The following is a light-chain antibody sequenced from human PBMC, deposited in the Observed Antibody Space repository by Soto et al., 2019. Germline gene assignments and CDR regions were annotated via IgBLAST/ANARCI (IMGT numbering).Light chain of an antibody. J-gene: IGLJ2*01. CDR2: SND. CDR1: SSNIGSNT. V-gene: IGLV1-44*01. CDR3: ASWDDGLV. Sequence: QSVLTQPPSASGTPGQRVTMSCSGSSSNIGSNTVNWYQQLPGTAPKLLIHSNDQRPSGVPERFSGSKSGTSASLAISGLQSEDEADYYCASWDDGLVFGGGTKLTV.